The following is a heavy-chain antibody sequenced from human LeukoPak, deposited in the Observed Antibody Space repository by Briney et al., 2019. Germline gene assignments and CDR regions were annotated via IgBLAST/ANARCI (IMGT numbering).Heavy chain of an antibody. CDR2: IGTSRNIDT. V-gene: IGHV3-23*01. D-gene: IGHD3-3*01. J-gene: IGHJ6*02. CDR3: ARAHDASYFWSGYYTGYYYGMDV. CDR1: GFTFSTYA. Sequence: GGSLRLSCVASGFTFSTYAMSWVRQAPGKGLEWVSTIGTSRNIDTYYADSVKGRFTISRDNSKNTLYLQMNSLRAEDTAVYYCARAHDASYFWSGYYTGYYYGMDVWGQGTTVTVSS.